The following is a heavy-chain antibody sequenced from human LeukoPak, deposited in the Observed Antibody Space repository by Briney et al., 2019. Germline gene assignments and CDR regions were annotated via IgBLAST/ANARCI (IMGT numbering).Heavy chain of an antibody. CDR3: ARDRADTPEYYYYGMDV. Sequence: ASVKVSCKASGYTFTSYAMNWVRQAPGQGLEWMGWINTNTGNPTYAQGFTGRFVFSLDTSVSTAYLQISSLKAEDTAVYYCARDRADTPEYYYYGMDVWSQGTTVTVSS. CDR2: INTNTGNP. J-gene: IGHJ6*02. CDR1: GYTFTSYA. D-gene: IGHD1-14*01. V-gene: IGHV7-4-1*02.